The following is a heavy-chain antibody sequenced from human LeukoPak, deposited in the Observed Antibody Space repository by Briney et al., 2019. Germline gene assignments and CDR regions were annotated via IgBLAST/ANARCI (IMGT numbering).Heavy chain of an antibody. CDR3: ARQWLPNGYFDY. Sequence: ASVKVSCKASGYTFTSYYMHWVRQAPGQGLEWMGRVNPNSGVTNSIQKFQGRVTMTRDTSISTAYMELSGLRSDDTAVYYCARQWLPNGYFDYWGQGTLVTVSS. D-gene: IGHD6-19*01. CDR1: GYTFTSYY. CDR2: VNPNSGVT. V-gene: IGHV1-2*06. J-gene: IGHJ4*02.